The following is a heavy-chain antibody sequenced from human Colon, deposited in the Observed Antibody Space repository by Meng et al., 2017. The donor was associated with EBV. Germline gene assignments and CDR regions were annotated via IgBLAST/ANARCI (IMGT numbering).Heavy chain of an antibody. J-gene: IGHJ4*02. Sequence: QPRARGPPLAKPSQTLSLPCTVSGGSVSSGGYYWTWIRQHPGKGLEWFGHIYYSGSTFYNPSLKRRVIISIDTSKNQFSLNLRSVTAADTAVYYRARVSSGWDYFDYWGQGTLVTVSS. CDR3: ARVSSGWDYFDY. D-gene: IGHD6-19*01. CDR1: GGSVSSGGYY. V-gene: IGHV4-31*03. CDR2: IYYSGST.